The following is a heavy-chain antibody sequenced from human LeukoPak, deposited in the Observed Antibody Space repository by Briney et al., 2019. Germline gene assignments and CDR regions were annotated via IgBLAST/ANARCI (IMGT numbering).Heavy chain of an antibody. J-gene: IGHJ4*02. D-gene: IGHD4-17*01. CDR1: GGSISSYY. CDR2: IYTSGST. Sequence: SETLSLTCTVSGGSISSYYRSWIRQPAGQGLEWIGRIYTSGSTNYNPSLKSRVTMSVDTSKNQFSLKLSSVTAADTAVYYCAAGGYYGDYLSDYWGQGTLVTVSS. CDR3: AAGGYYGDYLSDY. V-gene: IGHV4-4*07.